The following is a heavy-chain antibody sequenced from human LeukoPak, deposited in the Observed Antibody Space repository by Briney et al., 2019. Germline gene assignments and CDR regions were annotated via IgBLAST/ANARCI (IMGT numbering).Heavy chain of an antibody. D-gene: IGHD2-15*01. J-gene: IGHJ5*02. CDR2: IYYSGST. CDR3: ASLPGAYCSGGCRSPPP. V-gene: IGHV4-39*01. Sequence: PSETLSLTCTVSGVSLSSSRYYWGWIRQPPGKGLEWLANIYYSGSTYYNPSLKSRVTISVDTSKNQFSLKLSSVTASDTAVYYCASLPGAYCSGGCRSPPPWGQGALVTVSS. CDR1: GVSLSSSRYY.